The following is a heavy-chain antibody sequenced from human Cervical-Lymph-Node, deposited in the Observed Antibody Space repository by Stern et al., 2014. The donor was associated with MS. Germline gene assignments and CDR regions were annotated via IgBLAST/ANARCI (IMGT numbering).Heavy chain of an antibody. J-gene: IGHJ4*02. CDR1: GFTVSRDY. Sequence: EMQLVESGGGVIQPGGSLRLSCTASGFTVSRDYMRWVRQAPGKGLEWVSLITNVGSTFYTDSVKGRFTISRDDSKNTVYLHMTSLRAEDTAMYYCARDTSSPERSDWWGQGTLVTVSS. D-gene: IGHD1-1*01. CDR2: ITNVGST. V-gene: IGHV3-53*01. CDR3: ARDTSSPERSDW.